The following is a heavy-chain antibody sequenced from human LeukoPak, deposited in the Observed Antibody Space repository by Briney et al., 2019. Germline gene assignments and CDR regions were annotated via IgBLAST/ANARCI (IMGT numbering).Heavy chain of an antibody. CDR3: ARGGRYDILTGHKYYFDY. CDR1: GGSFSGYY. V-gene: IGHV4-34*01. D-gene: IGHD3-9*01. Sequence: SETLSLTCAVYGGSFSGYYWSWLRQPPGKGLEWIGEINHSGSTNYNPSLKSRVTISVDTSKNQFSLKLSSVTAADTAVYYCARGGRYDILTGHKYYFDYWGQGTLVTVSS. CDR2: INHSGST. J-gene: IGHJ4*02.